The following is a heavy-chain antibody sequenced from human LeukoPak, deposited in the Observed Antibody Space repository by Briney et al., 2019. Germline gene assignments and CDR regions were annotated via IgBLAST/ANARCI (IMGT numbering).Heavy chain of an antibody. D-gene: IGHD5-12*01. Sequence: NPGRSLRLSCAASGLTFSSYGMHWVRQAPGKGLEWVAVIWYDGSNKYYADSVKGRFTISRDNSKNTLYPQMNSLRAEDTAVYYCARGLGGYTRGPFDYWGQGTLVTVSS. V-gene: IGHV3-33*01. J-gene: IGHJ4*02. CDR2: IWYDGSNK. CDR3: ARGLGGYTRGPFDY. CDR1: GLTFSSYG.